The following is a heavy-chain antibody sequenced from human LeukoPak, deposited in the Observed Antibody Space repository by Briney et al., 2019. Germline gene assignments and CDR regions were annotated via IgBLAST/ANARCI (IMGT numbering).Heavy chain of an antibody. CDR1: GGSISSSGYY. Sequence: WETLSLTCTVSGGSISSSGYYWGWIRQPPGKGLEWIGSVDYTGITSHSPSLRSRVTISVDTSKNQFSLKVSSVSAADTGVYYCARGEDYYDSRGYYNYWGQGTLVTVSS. D-gene: IGHD3-22*01. V-gene: IGHV4-39*01. CDR2: VDYTGIT. J-gene: IGHJ4*02. CDR3: ARGEDYYDSRGYYNY.